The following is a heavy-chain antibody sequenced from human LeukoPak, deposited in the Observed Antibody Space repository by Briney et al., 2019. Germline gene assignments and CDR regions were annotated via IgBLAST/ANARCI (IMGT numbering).Heavy chain of an antibody. CDR3: ARDVAARRYIVVVVAATRDYYYYGMDV. CDR2: ISAYNGNT. V-gene: IGHV1-18*01. J-gene: IGHJ6*02. CDR1: GYTFTSYG. D-gene: IGHD2-15*01. Sequence: ASVKVSCKASGYTFTSYGISWVRQAPGQGLEWMGWISAYNGNTNYAQKLQGRVTMTTDTSTSTAYMELRSLRSDDTAVYYCARDVAARRYIVVVVAATRDYYYYGMDVWGQGTTVTVSS.